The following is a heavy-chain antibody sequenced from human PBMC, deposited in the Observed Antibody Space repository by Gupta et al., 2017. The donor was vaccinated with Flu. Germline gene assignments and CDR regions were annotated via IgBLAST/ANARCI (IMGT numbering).Heavy chain of an antibody. J-gene: IGHJ5*02. D-gene: IGHD2-2*03. CDR3: VNGYCSSTSCYGFDP. CDR2: ISGSGGST. V-gene: IGHV3-23*01. Sequence: EVQLLESGGGLVEPGGSLRLSCAASGFIFSSDAMSWVRQAPGKGLEWVSAISGSGGSTYYADSVKGRFTISRDNSKNTLYLQMNSLRAEDTAVYYCVNGYCSSTSCYGFDPWGQGTLVTVSS. CDR1: GFIFSSDA.